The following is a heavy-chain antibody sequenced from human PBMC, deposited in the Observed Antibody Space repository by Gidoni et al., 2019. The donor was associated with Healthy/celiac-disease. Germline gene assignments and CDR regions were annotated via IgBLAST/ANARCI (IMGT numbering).Heavy chain of an antibody. Sequence: QVQLQESGPGLVKPSETLSLTCTVSGGSISRYYWSWIRQPPGKGLEWIGYIYYSGSTNYNPSLKSRVTISVDTSKSQFSLMLSSVTAADTAVYYCARVAFTGYSSSWYYFDYWGQGTLVTVSS. V-gene: IGHV4-59*01. J-gene: IGHJ4*02. CDR3: ARVAFTGYSSSWYYFDY. CDR1: GGSISRYY. D-gene: IGHD6-13*01. CDR2: IYYSGST.